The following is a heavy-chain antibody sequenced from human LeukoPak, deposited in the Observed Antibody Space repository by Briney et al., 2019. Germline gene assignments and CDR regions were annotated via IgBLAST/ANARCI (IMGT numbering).Heavy chain of an antibody. V-gene: IGHV3-30*01. J-gene: IGHJ4*02. CDR2: VSSHGNDG. D-gene: IGHD5-24*01. Sequence: GRSLRLSCEVSEFTFSHFAMHWVRQAPGKGLEWVAVVSSHGNDGFYADSVKGRFTISRGNSKNTLYLQIDSVRPEDTAIYYCTRDAYNYNDFDYWGQGTLVTVSS. CDR1: EFTFSHFA. CDR3: TRDAYNYNDFDY.